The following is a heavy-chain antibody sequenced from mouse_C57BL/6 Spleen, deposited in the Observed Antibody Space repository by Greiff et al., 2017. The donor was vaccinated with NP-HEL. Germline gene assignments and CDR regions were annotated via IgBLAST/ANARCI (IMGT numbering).Heavy chain of an antibody. D-gene: IGHD4-1*01. CDR2: IRYDGSN. Sequence: EVQLQQSGLGLVKPSQSLSLTCSVTGYSITSGYYWNWIRQFPGNKLEWMGYIRYDGSNNYNRSLKNRISITRDTSKNQFVLKWNSVTTEDTATYYWARGEGNCDEAMDYWGHRTSVTVSS. V-gene: IGHV3-6*01. CDR1: GYSITSGYY. CDR3: ARGEGNCDEAMDY. J-gene: IGHJ4*01.